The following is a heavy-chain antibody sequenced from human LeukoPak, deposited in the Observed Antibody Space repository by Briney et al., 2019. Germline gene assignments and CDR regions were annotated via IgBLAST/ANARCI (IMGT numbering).Heavy chain of an antibody. V-gene: IGHV1-69*01. Sequence: SVKVSCKASGGTFSSYAISLVRQAPGQGLEWMGGIIPIFGTANYAQKFQGRVTITADESTSTAYMELSSLRSEDTAVYYCARVPLHYYYYMDVWGKGTTVTVSS. CDR3: ARVPLHYYYYMDV. CDR2: IIPIFGTA. J-gene: IGHJ6*03. CDR1: GGTFSSYA.